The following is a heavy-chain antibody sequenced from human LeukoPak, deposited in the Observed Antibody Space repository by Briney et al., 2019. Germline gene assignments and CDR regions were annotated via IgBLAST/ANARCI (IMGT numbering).Heavy chain of an antibody. D-gene: IGHD4-11*01. CDR1: GFTFSSYS. CDR2: ITSSSSYI. J-gene: IGHJ5*02. V-gene: IGHV3-21*01. Sequence: GGSLRLSCAVSGFTFSSYSMNWVRQAPGKGLEWVSSITSSSSYIYYADSVKGRFTISRDNAKNSLYLQMNSLRAEDTAVYYCARDLTVISTCWFDRWGQGTLVTVSS. CDR3: ARDLTVISTCWFDR.